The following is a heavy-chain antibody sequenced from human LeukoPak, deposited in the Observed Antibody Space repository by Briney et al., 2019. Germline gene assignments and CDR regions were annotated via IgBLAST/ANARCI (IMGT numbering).Heavy chain of an antibody. CDR1: GFTFSNFA. J-gene: IGHJ4*02. CDR2: IKEDGSEK. D-gene: IGHD1-26*01. CDR3: VRDKLVGPSRLDH. Sequence: GGSLRLSCAASGFTFSNFAMHWVRQAPGKGLEWVANIKEDGSEKRDVDSVKGRFTISRDNAKNSLYLQMNSLRVEDTAVYYCVRDKLVGPSRLDHWGQGTLVTVSS. V-gene: IGHV3-7*01.